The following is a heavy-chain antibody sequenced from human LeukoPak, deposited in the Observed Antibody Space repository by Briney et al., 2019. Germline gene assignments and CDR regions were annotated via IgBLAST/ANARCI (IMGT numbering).Heavy chain of an antibody. D-gene: IGHD5-24*01. J-gene: IGHJ4*02. Sequence: GGSLRLSCAASGFTFNTYAMTWVRQAPGKGLEWVSAIGSRADTTDYADSVKGRFTISRGNSKNMLYLQMNGLRAEDTAVYYCVKRDRGTFDYWGQGTLVTVSS. CDR2: IGSRADTT. CDR1: GFTFNTYA. V-gene: IGHV3-23*01. CDR3: VKRDRGTFDY.